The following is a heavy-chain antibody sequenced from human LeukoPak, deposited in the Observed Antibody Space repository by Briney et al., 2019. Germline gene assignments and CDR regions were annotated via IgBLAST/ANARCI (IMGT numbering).Heavy chain of an antibody. CDR3: VGDSSGYCTQYAFDI. J-gene: IGHJ3*02. CDR1: GYSISSSNW. D-gene: IGHD3-22*01. CDR2: IYYSGSI. V-gene: IGHV4-28*05. Sequence: SDTLSLTCAVSGYSISSSNWWGWIRQPPGKGLEWIGYIYYSGSIYYNPSLKSRVTMSVDTSKNQFSLKLSSVTAVDTAVYYCVGDSSGYCTQYAFDIWGQGTMVTVSS.